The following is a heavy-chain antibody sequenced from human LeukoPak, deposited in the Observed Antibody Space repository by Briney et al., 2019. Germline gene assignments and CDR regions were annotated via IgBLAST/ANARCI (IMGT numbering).Heavy chain of an antibody. CDR3: AREGDSDQIFF. J-gene: IGHJ4*02. D-gene: IGHD2-21*02. CDR2: ISSSSSYI. CDR1: GFCLSSDC. Sequence: GGSLRLSCGVSGFCLSSDCTEWVRQAPGKGLEWVSFISSSSSYIYYADSVKGRFTISRDNAKNSLFLQMNSLRAEDTAVFYCAREGDSDQIFFWGQGTLVTVSS. V-gene: IGHV3-21*01.